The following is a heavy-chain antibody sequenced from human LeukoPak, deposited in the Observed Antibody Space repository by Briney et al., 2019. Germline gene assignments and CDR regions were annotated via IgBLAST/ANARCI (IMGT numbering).Heavy chain of an antibody. CDR3: ARDRYGDYVGSRAFDI. D-gene: IGHD4-17*01. V-gene: IGHV1-2*02. Sequence: ASVKVSCKASGYTFTGYYMHWVRQAPGQGLEWMGWINPNSGGTNYAQKFQGRVTMTRDTSISTAYMELSRLRSDDTAVYYCARDRYGDYVGSRAFDIWGQGTMVTVSS. CDR1: GYTFTGYY. J-gene: IGHJ3*02. CDR2: INPNSGGT.